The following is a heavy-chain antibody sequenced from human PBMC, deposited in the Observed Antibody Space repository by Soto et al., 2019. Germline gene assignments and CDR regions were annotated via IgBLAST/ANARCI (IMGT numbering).Heavy chain of an antibody. CDR1: GIIFTNYW. V-gene: IGHV3-7*03. Sequence: PGGSLRLSCAAAGIIFTNYWMTWIRQAPGKGLEWVANIKHDGTERDYADSAKGRFTVSRDNVKNSLFLQMNNLRPEDSATYYCACRPHNSVYYGVLDYWGQGTLVTASS. CDR3: ACRPHNSVYYGVLDY. J-gene: IGHJ4*02. D-gene: IGHD3-22*01. CDR2: IKHDGTER.